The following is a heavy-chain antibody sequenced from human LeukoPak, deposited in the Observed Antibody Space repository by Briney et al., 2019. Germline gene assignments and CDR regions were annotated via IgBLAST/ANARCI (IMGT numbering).Heavy chain of an antibody. Sequence: GASVKVSCKASGYTFTGYYMHWVRQAPGQGLEWMGWINPNSGRTNYAQKFQGRVTMTRDTSISTAYMELSRLRSDDTAVYYCGRYSYGLNLYFDLWGRGTLVTVSS. CDR3: GRYSYGLNLYFDL. CDR2: INPNSGRT. D-gene: IGHD5-18*01. J-gene: IGHJ2*01. CDR1: GYTFTGYY. V-gene: IGHV1-2*02.